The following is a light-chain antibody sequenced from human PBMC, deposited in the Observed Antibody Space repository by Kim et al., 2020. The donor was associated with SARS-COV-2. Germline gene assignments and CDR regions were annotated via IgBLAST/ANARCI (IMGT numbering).Light chain of an antibody. Sequence: SSALTQDPAVSVALGQTVRIKCQGDSLRSYYASWYQQKPGQAPVLVIYGKNNRPSGIPDRFSGSSSGNTASLTITGAQAEDEADYYCNSRDSSGNSVVFGGGTQLTFL. V-gene: IGLV3-19*01. CDR2: GKN. CDR1: SLRSYY. J-gene: IGLJ2*01. CDR3: NSRDSSGNSVV.